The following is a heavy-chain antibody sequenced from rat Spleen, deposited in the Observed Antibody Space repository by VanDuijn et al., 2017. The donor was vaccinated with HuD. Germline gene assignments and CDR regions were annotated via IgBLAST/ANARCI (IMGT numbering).Heavy chain of an antibody. CDR3: ARHYYSFDY. V-gene: IGHV5-7*01. Sequence: EVQLVESGGGLVQPGRSLKLSCAASGFTFSDYNMAWVRQAPKKGLEWVATISYDGGATYYPDSVKGRFSISRDNVKSTLYLQMDSLRSEDTATYYCARHYYSFDYWGQGVLVTVSS. J-gene: IGHJ2*01. CDR1: GFTFSDYN. CDR2: ISYDGGAT. D-gene: IGHD1-2*01.